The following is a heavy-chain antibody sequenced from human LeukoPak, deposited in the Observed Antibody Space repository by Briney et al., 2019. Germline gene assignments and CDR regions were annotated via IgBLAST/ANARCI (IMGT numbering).Heavy chain of an antibody. CDR1: GFIFSNFA. Sequence: PGGSLRLSCAASGFIFSNFAMHWVRQAPGKGLEWVAVISYDGSNEYYADSVKGRFTISRDNSKNTLYLQMNSRRVEDTAVYYCARDPEGDYDSSAYYDSGYFDYWGQGTLVTVSS. V-gene: IGHV3-30*04. CDR2: ISYDGSNE. D-gene: IGHD3-22*01. CDR3: ARDPEGDYDSSAYYDSGYFDY. J-gene: IGHJ4*02.